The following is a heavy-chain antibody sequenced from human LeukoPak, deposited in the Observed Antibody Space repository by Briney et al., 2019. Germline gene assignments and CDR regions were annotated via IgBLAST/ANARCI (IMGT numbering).Heavy chain of an antibody. J-gene: IGHJ4*02. D-gene: IGHD3-16*01. V-gene: IGHV3-74*01. CDR2: INEDATTI. CDR1: GFTFSAYW. CDR3: VRDLILVWTPGDDFDF. Sequence: GSLRLSCAASGFTFSAYWMHWVRQAPGKGLEWVSRINEDATTITYADSVKGRFIISRDNSKKSLYLQMNNLRAEDTAVYYCVRDLILVWTPGDDFDFWGQGTLVIVSS.